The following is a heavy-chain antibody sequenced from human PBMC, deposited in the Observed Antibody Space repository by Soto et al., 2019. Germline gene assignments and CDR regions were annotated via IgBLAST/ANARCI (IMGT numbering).Heavy chain of an antibody. CDR3: ARDIGFDYVN. Sequence: GGSLRLSCAVSEFNVMSYWMSWVRQAPGKGLEWVASIKEDGSEIYYLQSVRGRFTISRDSAGNALHLAMNYLSAEDTGVYFCARDIGFDYVNWGQGTLVTV. J-gene: IGHJ4*02. CDR1: EFNVMSYW. D-gene: IGHD3-16*01. V-gene: IGHV3-7*01. CDR2: IKEDGSEI.